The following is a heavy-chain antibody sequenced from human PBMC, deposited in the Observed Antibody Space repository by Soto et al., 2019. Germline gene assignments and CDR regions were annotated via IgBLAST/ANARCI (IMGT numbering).Heavy chain of an antibody. V-gene: IGHV4-34*01. J-gene: IGHJ5*02. CDR1: GGSFSGYY. CDR2: INHSGST. CDR3: ARSFSYDFWSGYLYSGWFDP. Sequence: SETLSLTCAVYGGSFSGYYWSWIRQPPGKGLEWIGEINHSGSTNYNPSLKSRVTISVDTSKNQFSLKLSSVTAADTAVYYCARSFSYDFWSGYLYSGWFDPWGQGTLVTVSS. D-gene: IGHD3-3*01.